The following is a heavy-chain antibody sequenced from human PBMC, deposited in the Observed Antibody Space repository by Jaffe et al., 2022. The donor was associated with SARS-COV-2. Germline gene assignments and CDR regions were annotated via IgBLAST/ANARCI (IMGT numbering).Heavy chain of an antibody. D-gene: IGHD2-21*02. J-gene: IGHJ4*02. Sequence: QVQLVESGGGVVQPGRSLRLSCAASGFTFSSYAMHWVRQAPGKGLEWVAVISYDGSNKYYADSVKGRFTISRDNSKNTLYLQMNSLRAEDTAVYYCARGGFVVVTAISGVMLDYWGQGTLVTVSS. V-gene: IGHV3-30-3*01. CDR3: ARGGFVVVTAISGVMLDY. CDR2: ISYDGSNK. CDR1: GFTFSSYA.